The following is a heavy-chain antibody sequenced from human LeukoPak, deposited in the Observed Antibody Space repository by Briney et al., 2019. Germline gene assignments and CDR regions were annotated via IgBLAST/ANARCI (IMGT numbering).Heavy chain of an antibody. V-gene: IGHV4-59*02. J-gene: IGHJ6*02. CDR1: GDSVTTYY. CDR2: ISSSEGT. D-gene: IGHD3-22*01. Sequence: SETLSLTCTVSGDSVTTYYWSWIRQPPGKGLEWIGYISSSEGTNYNLSLKSRVTILLDRSRNQFSLKMNFVTAADTAVYYCAGLYYDSTLDVWGQGTTVTVSS. CDR3: AGLYYDSTLDV.